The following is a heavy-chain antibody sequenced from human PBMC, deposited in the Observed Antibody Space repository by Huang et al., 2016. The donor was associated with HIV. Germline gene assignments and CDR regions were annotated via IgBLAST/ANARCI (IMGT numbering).Heavy chain of an antibody. Sequence: EVHLVQSGAEVKEPGESLKISCQASGYNFDSYWIGWVRQMPGKGLEWMGVIYPGDSDTRYDPSFQGQVTISADQSINTAYLQWSSLKASDTAIYICARQGLWLPPTDPFDYWGQGTPVTVSA. CDR1: GYNFDSYW. J-gene: IGHJ4*02. D-gene: IGHD3-10*01. V-gene: IGHV5-51*01. CDR2: IYPGDSDT. CDR3: ARQGLWLPPTDPFDY.